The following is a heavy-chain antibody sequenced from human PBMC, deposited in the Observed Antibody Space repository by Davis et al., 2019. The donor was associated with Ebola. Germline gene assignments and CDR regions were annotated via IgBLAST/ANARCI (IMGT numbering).Heavy chain of an antibody. CDR2: VGATDPTP. J-gene: IGHJ4*02. D-gene: IGHD3-22*01. Sequence: GESLKISCAASGFTISTYGMTWVRQAPGKGLEWVSGVGATDPTPHYADSVKGRFTISRDNSKNTLYLQMNSLRAEDTAVYYCARDFSPDSSGSGYWGQGTLVTVSS. CDR3: ARDFSPDSSGSGY. CDR1: GFTISTYG. V-gene: IGHV3-23*01.